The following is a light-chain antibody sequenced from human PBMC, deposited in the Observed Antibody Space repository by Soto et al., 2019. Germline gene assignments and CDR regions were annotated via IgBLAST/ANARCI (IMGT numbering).Light chain of an antibody. CDR2: DVS. CDR3: GSYAGSYTWV. J-gene: IGLJ3*02. CDR1: SSDVGGYNY. V-gene: IGLV2-11*01. Sequence: QSALTQPRSVSGSPGQSVTISCTGTSSDVGGYNYVSWYQQHPGKAPKLMIYDVSKRPSGVPDRFSGSKSGNTASLTISGLQAEEEADYYCGSYAGSYTWVFGGGTKVTVL.